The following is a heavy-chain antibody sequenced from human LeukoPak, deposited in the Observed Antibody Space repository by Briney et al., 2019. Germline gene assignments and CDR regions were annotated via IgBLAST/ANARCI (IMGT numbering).Heavy chain of an antibody. D-gene: IGHD3-10*01. V-gene: IGHV3-23*01. CDR3: AKPMVRGAPLYYYGMDV. CDR1: GFTFSSYA. J-gene: IGHJ6*02. CDR2: ISGSGGST. Sequence: PGGSLRLSCAASGFTFSSYAMSWVRQAPGKGLEWVSAISGSGGSTYYADSVKGRFTISRDNSKNTLYLQMNSLRAEDTAVYYCAKPMVRGAPLYYYGMDVWGQGTTVTVSS.